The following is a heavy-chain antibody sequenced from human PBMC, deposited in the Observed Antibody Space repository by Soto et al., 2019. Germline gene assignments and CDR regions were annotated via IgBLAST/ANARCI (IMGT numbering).Heavy chain of an antibody. CDR3: AKDFTVVVAAAAYDYYYYGMDV. V-gene: IGHV3-23*01. D-gene: IGHD2-15*01. Sequence: GGSLRLSCAASGLTFSSYARSWVRQAPGKGLEWVSAISGSGGSTYYADSVKGRFTISRDNSKNTLYLQMNSLRAEDTAVYYCAKDFTVVVAAAAYDYYYYGMDVWGQGTTVTVSS. CDR1: GLTFSSYA. CDR2: ISGSGGST. J-gene: IGHJ6*02.